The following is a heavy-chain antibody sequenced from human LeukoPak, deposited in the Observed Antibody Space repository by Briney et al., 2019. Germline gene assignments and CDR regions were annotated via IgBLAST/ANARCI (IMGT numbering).Heavy chain of an antibody. CDR3: ARRGDSTADWYFDL. CDR1: GFTFDDYG. Sequence: GGSLRLSCAASGFTFDDYGMSWVRQAPGKGLEWVSGINWNGGSIGYADSVKGRFTISRDNAKNSLYLQMNSLRAEDTALYHCARRGDSTADWYFDLWGRGTLVTVSS. V-gene: IGHV3-20*01. J-gene: IGHJ2*01. CDR2: INWNGGSI. D-gene: IGHD1-26*01.